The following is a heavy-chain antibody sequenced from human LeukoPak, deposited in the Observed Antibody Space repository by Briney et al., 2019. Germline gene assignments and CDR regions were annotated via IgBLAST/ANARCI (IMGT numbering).Heavy chain of an antibody. CDR3: ARERVGSDYYGLDV. Sequence: GGLRLSCAASGFIFSTYWMHWVRQAPGKGLVWVSRINTDGSSTAYAASVKGRFTISRDKAKNIVYLQMNSLRAEDTALYFCARERVGSDYYGLDVWGQGTTVSVSS. CDR2: INTDGSST. D-gene: IGHD6-25*01. CDR1: GFIFSTYW. V-gene: IGHV3-74*01. J-gene: IGHJ6*02.